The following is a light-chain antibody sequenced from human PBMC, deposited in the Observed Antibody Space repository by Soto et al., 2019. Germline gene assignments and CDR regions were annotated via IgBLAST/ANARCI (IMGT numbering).Light chain of an antibody. Sequence: QSALTQPASVSGSPGQSITISCTGTSSDVGSHNFLSWYQQHPGKAPKLMIHEVSKRPSGVSNRFSGSKSGNTASLTISGLQAEDEADHYCCSYARSSTSLYVFATGTKLTVL. J-gene: IGLJ1*01. V-gene: IGLV2-23*02. CDR1: SSDVGSHNF. CDR3: CSYARSSTSLYV. CDR2: EVS.